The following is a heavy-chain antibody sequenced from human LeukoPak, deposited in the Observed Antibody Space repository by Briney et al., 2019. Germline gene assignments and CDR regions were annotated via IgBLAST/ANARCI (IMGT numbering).Heavy chain of an antibody. J-gene: IGHJ4*02. CDR2: INADSGNT. V-gene: IGHV1-18*04. CDR1: GYRFTSRG. CDR3: ARDEVSGGWYNH. D-gene: IGHD6-19*01. Sequence: ASVKVSCKASGYRFTSRGFSWVRQAPGQGLEWMGWINADSGNTNYAQKLQGRVTLTTDTSTNTAYMELRSLRSDDTAVYYCARDEVSGGWYNHWGQGTLVTVSS.